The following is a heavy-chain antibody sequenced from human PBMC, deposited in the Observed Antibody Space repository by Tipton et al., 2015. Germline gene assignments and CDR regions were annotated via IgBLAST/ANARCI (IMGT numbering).Heavy chain of an antibody. D-gene: IGHD5-12*01. CDR3: AKTHGAYDWYLDH. CDR2: IYYRVTT. Sequence: TLSLTCTVSGGSISSGSYYWSWIRQHPGKGLEWIGYIYYRVTTRYNPSLKSRVTISVDTSKNQFSLNLRSVTAADTAVYFCAKTHGAYDWYLDHWGQGTLVTVSS. CDR1: GGSISSGSYY. J-gene: IGHJ4*02. V-gene: IGHV4-31*03.